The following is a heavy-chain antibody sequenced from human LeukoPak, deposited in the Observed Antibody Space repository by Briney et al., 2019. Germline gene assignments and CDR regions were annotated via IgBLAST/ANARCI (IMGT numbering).Heavy chain of an antibody. CDR1: GFTFSGYA. J-gene: IGHJ4*02. CDR3: ASTTYYDFWSGPAPDY. V-gene: IGHV3-23*01. D-gene: IGHD3-3*01. Sequence: GGSLRLSCAASGFTFSGYAMSWVRQAPGKGLEWVSAISGSGGSTYYADSVKGRFTISRDNSKNTLYLQMNSLRAEDTAVYYCASTTYYDFWSGPAPDYWGQGTLVTVSS. CDR2: ISGSGGST.